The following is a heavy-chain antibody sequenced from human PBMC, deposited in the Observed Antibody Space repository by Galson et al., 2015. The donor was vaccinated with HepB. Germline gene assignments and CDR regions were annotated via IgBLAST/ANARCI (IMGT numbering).Heavy chain of an antibody. J-gene: IGHJ5*02. V-gene: IGHV3-74*01. Sequence: SLRLSCAASGFTFSSYWMHWVRQAPGKGLVWVSRINSDGSSTSYADSVKGRFTISRDNAKNTLYLQMNSLRAEDTAVYYCARVAAIAAAGTRSNWFDPWGQGSLVTVSS. D-gene: IGHD6-13*01. CDR2: INSDGSST. CDR3: ARVAAIAAAGTRSNWFDP. CDR1: GFTFSSYW.